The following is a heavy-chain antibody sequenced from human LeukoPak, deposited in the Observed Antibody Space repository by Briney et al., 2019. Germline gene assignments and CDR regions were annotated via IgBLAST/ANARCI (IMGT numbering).Heavy chain of an antibody. J-gene: IGHJ5*02. D-gene: IGHD3-10*01. CDR1: GGSISSGDYS. V-gene: IGHV4-30-2*01. CDR2: IYHSGST. Sequence: SQTLSLTCAVSGGSISSGDYSWSWIRQPAGKGLEWIGYIYHSGSTDYNPSLKSRVTISVDTSKNQFSLKLSSVTAADTAVYYCARALITMVRGVINWFVPWGQGTLVTVSS. CDR3: ARALITMVRGVINWFVP.